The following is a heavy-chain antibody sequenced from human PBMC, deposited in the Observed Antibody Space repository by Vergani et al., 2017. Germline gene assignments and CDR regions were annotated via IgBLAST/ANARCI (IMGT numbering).Heavy chain of an antibody. CDR1: GFTFNNFG. V-gene: IGHV3-23*04. Sequence: EVQLVESGGGLVKPGGSLRLSCAASGFTFNNFGMNWVRQAPGKGLEWVSSVIDTGGGTYYADSVKGRFTISRDNSKNTVYLQMNSLRAEDTAVYYCAKRVEYSSSSAYFDYWGQGTLVSVSS. CDR3: AKRVEYSSSSAYFDY. CDR2: VIDTGGGT. J-gene: IGHJ4*02. D-gene: IGHD6-6*01.